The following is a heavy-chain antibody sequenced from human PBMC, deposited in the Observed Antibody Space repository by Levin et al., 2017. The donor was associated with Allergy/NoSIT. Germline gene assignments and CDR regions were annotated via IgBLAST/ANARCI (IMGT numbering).Heavy chain of an antibody. D-gene: IGHD6-13*01. CDR3: ARGRQGSSWADYFDY. CDR1: GGPFSGYY. J-gene: IGHJ4*02. V-gene: IGHV4-34*01. Sequence: PSETLSLTCAVYGGPFSGYYWTWIRQPPGKGLEWIGEINHYGRTNFNPSLKSRVTISVDTSKNQFFLNLRSVTAADTAVYYCARGRQGSSWADYFDYWGQGTLVTISS. CDR2: INHYGRT.